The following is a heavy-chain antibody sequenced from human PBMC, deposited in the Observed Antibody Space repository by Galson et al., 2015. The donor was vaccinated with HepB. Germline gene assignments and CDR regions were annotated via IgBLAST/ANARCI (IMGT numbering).Heavy chain of an antibody. CDR2: ISGSGGST. J-gene: IGHJ6*02. V-gene: IGHV3-23*01. CDR1: GFTFSSYA. D-gene: IGHD1/OR15-1a*01. Sequence: SLRLSCAASGFTFSSYAMSWVRQAPGKGLEWVSAISGSGGSTYYADSVKGRFTISRDNSKNTLYLQMNSLRAEDTAVYYCAKDRGVPGTPLRVYYYGMDVWGQGTTVTVSS. CDR3: AKDRGVPGTPLRVYYYGMDV.